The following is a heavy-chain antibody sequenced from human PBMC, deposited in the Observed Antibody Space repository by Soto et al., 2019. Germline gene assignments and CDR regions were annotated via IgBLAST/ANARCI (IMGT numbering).Heavy chain of an antibody. D-gene: IGHD1-1*01. CDR2: ISGSGGGT. J-gene: IGHJ4*02. Sequence: PGGSLRLSCAASGFTFSSYAMSWVRQAPGKGLEWVSSISGSGGGTYYADSVKGRFTFSRDNSTNTLYLQMNSLRAEDTAVYYCAKFGMATTKRSPPYYIDYWGQGALVTVSS. CDR3: AKFGMATTKRSPPYYIDY. V-gene: IGHV3-23*01. CDR1: GFTFSSYA.